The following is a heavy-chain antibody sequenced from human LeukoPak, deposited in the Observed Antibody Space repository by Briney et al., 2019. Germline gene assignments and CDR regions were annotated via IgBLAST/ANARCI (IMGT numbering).Heavy chain of an antibody. V-gene: IGHV4-4*07. CDR3: ARDFYGSGSIDY. Sequence: SETLSLTCAVSGGSINNYYWSWIRQPPGKGLEWIGYIYTSGSTNYNPSLKSRVTMSVDTSKNQFSLKLSSVTAADTAVYYCARDFYGSGSIDYWGQGTLVTVSS. CDR1: GGSINNYY. J-gene: IGHJ4*02. D-gene: IGHD3-10*01. CDR2: IYTSGST.